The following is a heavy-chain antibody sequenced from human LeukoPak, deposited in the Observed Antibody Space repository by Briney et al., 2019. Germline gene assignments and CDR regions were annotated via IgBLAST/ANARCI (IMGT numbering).Heavy chain of an antibody. D-gene: IGHD1-26*01. CDR3: ARSILVGATGACDI. CDR2: IYADGRRT. V-gene: IGHV3-74*01. J-gene: IGHJ3*02. CDR1: GVNFRSYC. Sequence: GGSLRLSCTPSGVNFRSYCRHCVTQGPGKGLVWVSRIYADGRRTDYADSVKGRFTISRDNARNSLFLSMSSLRAEDTAVYYCARSILVGATGACDIWGQGTMVTVS.